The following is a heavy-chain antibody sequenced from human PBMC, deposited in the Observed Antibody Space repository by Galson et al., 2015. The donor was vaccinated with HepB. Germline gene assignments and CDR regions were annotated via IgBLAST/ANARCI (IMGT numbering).Heavy chain of an antibody. V-gene: IGHV3-23*01. CDR1: GFTFSSYA. CDR3: AKVRPLAYGDYVFEETRRYYFDY. CDR2: ISGSGGST. Sequence: SLRLSCAASGFTFSSYAMSWVRQAPGKGLEWVSAISGSGGSTYYADSVKGRFTISRDNSKNTLYLQMNSLRAEDTAVYYCAKVRPLAYGDYVFEETRRYYFDYWGQGTLVTVSS. D-gene: IGHD4-17*01. J-gene: IGHJ4*02.